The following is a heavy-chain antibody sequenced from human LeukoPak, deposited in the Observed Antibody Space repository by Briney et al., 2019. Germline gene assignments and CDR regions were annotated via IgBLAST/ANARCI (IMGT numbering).Heavy chain of an antibody. D-gene: IGHD3-22*01. CDR2: IGWNSGSI. Sequence: GGSLRISCAASGVTFDDYAMHWVRQAPGKGLEWVSGIGWNSGSIGYADSVKGRFTISRDNAKNSLYLQMNSLRAEDTALYYCAKDNTEYYYDSSGYTDYWGQGTLVTVSS. CDR1: GVTFDDYA. V-gene: IGHV3-9*01. J-gene: IGHJ4*02. CDR3: AKDNTEYYYDSSGYTDY.